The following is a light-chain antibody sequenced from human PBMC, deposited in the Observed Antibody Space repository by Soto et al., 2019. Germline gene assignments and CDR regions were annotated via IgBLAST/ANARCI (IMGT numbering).Light chain of an antibody. Sequence: QAVVTQPPSASGTPGQRVTISCSGSSSNIGSNTVNWYQQLPGTAPKLLIYNNNQRPSGVPDRFSGSNSGTSASLAISGLQSEEEADYYCATWDDSLNGLVFGTGTKLTVL. J-gene: IGLJ1*01. CDR1: SSNIGSNT. V-gene: IGLV1-44*01. CDR3: ATWDDSLNGLV. CDR2: NNN.